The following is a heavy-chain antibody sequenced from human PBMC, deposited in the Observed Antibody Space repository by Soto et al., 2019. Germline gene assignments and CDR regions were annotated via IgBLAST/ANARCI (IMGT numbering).Heavy chain of an antibody. CDR3: ARGGGSLNY. D-gene: IGHD2-15*01. J-gene: IGHJ4*02. V-gene: IGHV3-21*02. CDR2: INSGSTSV. Sequence: DVQLVESGGGLVKPGGSLRLSCEVSGFSFSISAMNWVRQAPGKGLEWVSSINSGSTSVRYADSVKGRFTISRDNANNSLSLHMNSVRVEDTAVYYGARGGGSLNYWGQGTLVTVSS. CDR1: GFSFSISA.